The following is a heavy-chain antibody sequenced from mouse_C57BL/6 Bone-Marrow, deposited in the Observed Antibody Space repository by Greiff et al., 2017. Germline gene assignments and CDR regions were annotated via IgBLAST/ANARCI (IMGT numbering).Heavy chain of an antibody. V-gene: IGHV1-19*01. CDR2: INPYNGGT. Sequence: EVQLVESGPVLVKPGASVKMSCKASGYTFTYYYMNWVKQSHGKSLEWIGVINPYNGGTSYNQKFKGKATLTVDKSSSTAYMELNSLTSEDSAVYYCARDGYDYGEGAMDYWGQGASVTVSS. CDR3: ARDGYDYGEGAMDY. CDR1: GYTFTYYY. J-gene: IGHJ4*01. D-gene: IGHD2-4*01.